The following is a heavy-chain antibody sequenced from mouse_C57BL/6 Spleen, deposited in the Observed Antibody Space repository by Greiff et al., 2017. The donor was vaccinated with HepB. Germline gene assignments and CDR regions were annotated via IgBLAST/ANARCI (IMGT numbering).Heavy chain of an antibody. CDR3: ARWRGNCDREAWFAY. J-gene: IGHJ3*01. Sequence: QVQLQQPGAELVKPGASVKLSCKASGYTFTSYWMQWVKQRPGQGLEWIGEIDPSDSYTNYNQKFKGKATLTVDTSSSTAYMQLSSLTSEDSAVYYWARWRGNCDREAWFAYWGQGTLVTVSA. D-gene: IGHD2-1*01. CDR2: IDPSDSYT. CDR1: GYTFTSYW. V-gene: IGHV1-50*01.